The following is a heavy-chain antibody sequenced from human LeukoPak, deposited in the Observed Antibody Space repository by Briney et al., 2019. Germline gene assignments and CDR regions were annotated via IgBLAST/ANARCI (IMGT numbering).Heavy chain of an antibody. J-gene: IGHJ4*02. V-gene: IGHV4-31*03. CDR3: ARTPFRRYIFDY. CDR2: IYYSGST. CDR1: GGSVSSGGYY. Sequence: SQTLSLTCTVSGGSVSSGGYYWSWIRQHPGKGLEWIGNIYYSGSTYYNPSLKSRVTISVDTSKNQFSLKLSSVTAADTAVYYCARTPFRRYIFDYWGQGTLVTVSS. D-gene: IGHD5-18*01.